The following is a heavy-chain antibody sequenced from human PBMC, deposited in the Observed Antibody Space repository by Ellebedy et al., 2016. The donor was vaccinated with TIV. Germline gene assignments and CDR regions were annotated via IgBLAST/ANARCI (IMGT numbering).Heavy chain of an antibody. CDR2: VSYNGSNI. Sequence: PGGSLRLSCAASGFSFSIYAMHWVRQAPGKGLEWVAVVSYNGSNIYYADSVKGRFSISRDNSKNTLYLQMNSLRVEDTAVYYCAREREFRGVYYYGMDVWGQGTTVTVSS. V-gene: IGHV3-30*01. CDR1: GFSFSIYA. D-gene: IGHD3-10*01. J-gene: IGHJ6*02. CDR3: AREREFRGVYYYGMDV.